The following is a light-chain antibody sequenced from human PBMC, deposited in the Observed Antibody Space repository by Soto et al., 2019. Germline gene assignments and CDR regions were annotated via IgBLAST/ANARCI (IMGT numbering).Light chain of an antibody. J-gene: IGKJ4*01. Sequence: DIQMTQSPSSLSASVGDRVTITCQASQDISNYLNWYQQKPGKAPKLLIYDASNLETGVPSRFSGSGSGTDFTFTISSLKPEDIATYYCQHYDNLPLTLGGGTKVDIK. CDR3: QHYDNLPLT. CDR2: DAS. V-gene: IGKV1-33*01. CDR1: QDISNY.